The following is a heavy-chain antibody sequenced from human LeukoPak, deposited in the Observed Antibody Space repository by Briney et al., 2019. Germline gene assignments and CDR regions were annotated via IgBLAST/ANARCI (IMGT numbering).Heavy chain of an antibody. Sequence: GGSLRLSCAASGFTFSSYAMHWVRQAPGKGLEYVSAISSNGGSTYYANSVKGRFTISRDNSKNTLYLQMGSLRAEDTAVYYCARDYDILTGYYYYFDYWGQGTLVTVSS. J-gene: IGHJ4*02. D-gene: IGHD3-9*01. V-gene: IGHV3-64*01. CDR1: GFTFSSYA. CDR3: ARDYDILTGYYYYFDY. CDR2: ISSNGGST.